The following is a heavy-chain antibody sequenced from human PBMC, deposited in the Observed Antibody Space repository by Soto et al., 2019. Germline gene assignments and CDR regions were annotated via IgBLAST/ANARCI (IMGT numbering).Heavy chain of an antibody. CDR2: IYHSGST. J-gene: IGHJ6*02. D-gene: IGHD1-20*01. V-gene: IGHV4-38-2*01. Sequence: PSETLSLTCAVSGYSISSGYYWGWSRQPPGKRLVGIGSIYHSGSTYYNPSLKSRVTISVDTSKNQFSVKVSSVTAAYTAVYCCVRVRGITGTSGMDVWGRGTTVTVSS. CDR3: VRVRGITGTSGMDV. CDR1: GYSISSGYY.